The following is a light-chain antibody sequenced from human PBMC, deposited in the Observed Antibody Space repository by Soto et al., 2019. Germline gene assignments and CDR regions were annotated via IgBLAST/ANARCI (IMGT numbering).Light chain of an antibody. CDR3: QSADSSGSYYV. V-gene: IGLV3-25*02. J-gene: IGLJ1*01. CDR1: ALPKQY. CDR2: KNT. Sequence: SYELTQPPSVSVSPGQTARITCSGDALPKQYAYWYQQKPGQAPVPVIYKNTERPSGIPERFSGSSSGTTVTLTISGVQAEDEADYYCQSADSSGSYYVFGTGTKGTVL.